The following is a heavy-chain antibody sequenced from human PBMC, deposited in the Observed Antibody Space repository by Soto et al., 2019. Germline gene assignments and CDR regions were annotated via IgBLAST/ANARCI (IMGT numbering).Heavy chain of an antibody. V-gene: IGHV4-38-2*02. J-gene: IGHJ5*02. Sequence: PSETLSLTCAVSGYSINSGYYWGWIRQPPGKGLEWIGNILHTGSTYYNPSLTSRATISVDTSRNQISLRLRSVTAADTAIYYCATDAATRAWFDPWGQGNLVTVSS. CDR3: ATDAATRAWFDP. CDR1: GYSINSGYY. CDR2: ILHTGST. D-gene: IGHD6-25*01.